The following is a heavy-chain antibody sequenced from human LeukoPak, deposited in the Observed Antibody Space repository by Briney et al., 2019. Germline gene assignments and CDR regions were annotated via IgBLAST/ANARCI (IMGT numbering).Heavy chain of an antibody. V-gene: IGHV3-48*03. CDR2: ISSSGSTI. J-gene: IGHJ4*02. CDR3: ASDEWYNSGWSRY. Sequence: PGGSLRLSCAASGFTFSRYEMNWVRQAPGKGLEGVSYISSSGSTIYYADSVKGRFTISRDNAKNSLYLQMNSLRAEDTAVYQCASDEWYNSGWSRYWGEGTLVTVSS. D-gene: IGHD6-19*01. CDR1: GFTFSRYE.